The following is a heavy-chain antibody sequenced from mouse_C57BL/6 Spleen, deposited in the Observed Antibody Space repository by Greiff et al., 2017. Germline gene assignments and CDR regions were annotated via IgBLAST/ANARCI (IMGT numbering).Heavy chain of an antibody. Sequence: EVKLMESGGGLVKPGGSLKLSCAASGFTFSDYGMHWVRQAPEKGLEWVAYISSGSSTIYYADTVKGRFTISRDNAKNTLFLQMTSLRSEDTAMYYCARSYYDYDGWFAYWGQGTLVTVSA. J-gene: IGHJ3*01. CDR1: GFTFSDYG. CDR3: ARSYYDYDGWFAY. D-gene: IGHD2-4*01. CDR2: ISSGSSTI. V-gene: IGHV5-17*01.